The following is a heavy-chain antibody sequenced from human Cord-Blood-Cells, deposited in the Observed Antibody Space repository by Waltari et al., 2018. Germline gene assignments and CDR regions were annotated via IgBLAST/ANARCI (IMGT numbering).Heavy chain of an antibody. D-gene: IGHD5-12*01. CDR2: ISSSSSYI. CDR1: GFTFSSYS. Sequence: EVQLVESGGGLVKPGGSLRLSCAASGFTFSSYSMNWVRQAPGKGLEWVSSISSSSSYIYYAYSVKGRFTISRDNAKNSLYLQMNSLRAEDTAVYYCARVPYSGYDYAFDIWGQGTMVTVSS. CDR3: ARVPYSGYDYAFDI. J-gene: IGHJ3*02. V-gene: IGHV3-21*01.